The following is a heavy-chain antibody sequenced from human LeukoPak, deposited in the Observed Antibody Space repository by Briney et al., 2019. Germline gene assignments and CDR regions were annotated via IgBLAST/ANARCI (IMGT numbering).Heavy chain of an antibody. J-gene: IGHJ6*03. CDR1: GFTVSGNY. V-gene: IGHV3-53*01. D-gene: IGHD6-13*01. CDR3: ARTTEAHSWQTRYYSYYMDV. CDR2: IYSGGTT. Sequence: GGSLRLSCAVSGFTVSGNYMSWVRQAPGKGLEWVSLIYSGGTTYYADSVKGRFTISRDNSKNTLYLQMNSLRAEDTAVYYCARTTEAHSWQTRYYSYYMDVWGKGTTVTVSS.